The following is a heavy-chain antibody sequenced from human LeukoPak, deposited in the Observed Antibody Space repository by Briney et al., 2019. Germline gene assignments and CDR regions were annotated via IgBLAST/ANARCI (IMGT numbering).Heavy chain of an antibody. D-gene: IGHD1-7*01. CDR2: ISGSGVST. Sequence: GGSLRLSCAASGFTFSLYWMHWVRQAPGKGLEWVSAISGSGVSTYYADSVKGRFTVSRDNSKNTLYLQMSSLRAEDTAVYYCAKDERNWNYNLASQTYDWGQGTLVTVSS. CDR1: GFTFSLYW. CDR3: AKDERNWNYNLASQTYD. J-gene: IGHJ4*02. V-gene: IGHV3-23*01.